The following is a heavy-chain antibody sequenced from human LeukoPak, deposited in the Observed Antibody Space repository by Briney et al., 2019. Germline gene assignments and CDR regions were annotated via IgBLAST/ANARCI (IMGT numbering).Heavy chain of an antibody. CDR2: VIPILGIA. CDR3: ARPMGIVGAAAIYDAFDI. CDR1: GGTFSSYT. V-gene: IGHV1-69*02. Sequence: SVKVSCKASGGTFSSYTISWVRQAPGQGLEWMGRVIPILGIANYAQKFQGRVTITADKSTSTAYMELSSLRSEDTAVYYRARPMGIVGAAAIYDAFDIWGQGTMVTVSS. J-gene: IGHJ3*02. D-gene: IGHD1-26*01.